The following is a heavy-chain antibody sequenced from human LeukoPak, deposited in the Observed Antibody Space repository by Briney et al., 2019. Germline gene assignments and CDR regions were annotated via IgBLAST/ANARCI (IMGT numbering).Heavy chain of an antibody. J-gene: IGHJ4*02. CDR3: ARGQQLWYYFDY. D-gene: IGHD5-18*01. CDR1: GFTFSSYA. Sequence: PGGSLRLSCAASGFTFSSYAMHWVRQAPGKGLEWVAVISYDGSNKYYADSVKGRFTISRDNSKNTLYLQMNSLRAEDTAVYYCARGQQLWYYFDYRGQGTLVTVSS. V-gene: IGHV3-30*04. CDR2: ISYDGSNK.